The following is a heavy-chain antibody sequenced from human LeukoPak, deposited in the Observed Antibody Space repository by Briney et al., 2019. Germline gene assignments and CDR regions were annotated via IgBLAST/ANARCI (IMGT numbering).Heavy chain of an antibody. V-gene: IGHV4-59*01. CDR1: GGSMNGYY. CDR2: IFYTGGA. Sequence: SETPSLTCSVSGGSMNGYYWSWIRQPPGKGLEWIGYIFYTGGANYNPSLRSRVTMLIDTSKNQLSLKLTSVTAADTAVYFCARGERLGCDCWGQGALVTVSP. J-gene: IGHJ4*02. D-gene: IGHD1-26*01. CDR3: ARGERLGCDC.